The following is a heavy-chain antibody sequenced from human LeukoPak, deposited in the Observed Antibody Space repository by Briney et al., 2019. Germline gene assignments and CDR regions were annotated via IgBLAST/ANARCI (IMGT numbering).Heavy chain of an antibody. D-gene: IGHD6-19*01. V-gene: IGHV3-23*01. CDR2: ISGSGGST. CDR3: AKHYSSGWSFDY. J-gene: IGHJ4*02. Sequence: PGGSLRLSCAASGFTFSTYAMIWVRQAPGKGLEWVSAISGSGGSTYYADSVKGRFTISRDNSKNTLYLQMNSLRAEDTAVYYCAKHYSSGWSFDYWGQGTLVTVSS. CDR1: GFTFSTYA.